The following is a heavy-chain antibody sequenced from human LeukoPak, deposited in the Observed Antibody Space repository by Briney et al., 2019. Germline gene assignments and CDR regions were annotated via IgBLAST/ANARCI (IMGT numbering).Heavy chain of an antibody. J-gene: IGHJ4*02. D-gene: IGHD3/OR15-3a*01. V-gene: IGHV4-59*01. CDR1: GGSIINYY. CDR2: IYYSGST. Sequence: SETLSLTCTVSGGSIINYYWSCIRQPPGKGLEWIGNIYYSGSTNYNPSLKSRVTISVDTSRNQFSLKLSSVTAADTAVYYCARGRVDVDYWGQGTLVTVSS. CDR3: ARGRVDVDY.